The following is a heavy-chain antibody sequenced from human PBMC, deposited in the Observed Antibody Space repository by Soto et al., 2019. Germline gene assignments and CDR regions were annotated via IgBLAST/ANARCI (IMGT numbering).Heavy chain of an antibody. CDR3: ARDRVILVPAAMTGTHWFDP. V-gene: IGHV1-69*13. CDR2: IIPIFGTA. J-gene: IGHJ5*02. CDR1: GGTFSSYA. D-gene: IGHD2-2*01. Sequence: SVKVSCKASGGTFSSYAISWVRQAPGQGLEWMGGIIPIFGTANYAQKFQGRVTITADESTSTAYMELSSLRSEDTAVYYCARDRVILVPAAMTGTHWFDPWGQGTLVTV.